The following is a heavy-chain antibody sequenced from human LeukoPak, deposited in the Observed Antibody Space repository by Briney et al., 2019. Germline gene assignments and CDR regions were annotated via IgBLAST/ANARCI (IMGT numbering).Heavy chain of an antibody. CDR2: IRYDGSNK. D-gene: IGHD6-13*01. Sequence: GGSLRLSCAASGFTFSSFGMHWVRQAPGKGLEWVAFIRYDGSNKYYADSVKGRFTISRDNSKNTLYLQMNSLRAEDAAVYYCAKGYSSSENYWGQGTLVTVSS. J-gene: IGHJ4*02. CDR3: AKGYSSSENY. V-gene: IGHV3-30*02. CDR1: GFTFSSFG.